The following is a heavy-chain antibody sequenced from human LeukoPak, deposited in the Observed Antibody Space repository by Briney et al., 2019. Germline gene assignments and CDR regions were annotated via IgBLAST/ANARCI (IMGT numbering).Heavy chain of an antibody. V-gene: IGHV1-18*01. Sequence: ASVKVSCKASGYTFTTYGISWVRQAPGQGLEWVGWISGYSGNTDYAQKFQDRVTMTTDTSTSTAYMELRSLSSDDTAVYYCARDYRGSYYFYWGQGTLVTVS. D-gene: IGHD1-26*01. CDR2: ISGYSGNT. J-gene: IGHJ4*02. CDR3: ARDYRGSYYFY. CDR1: GYTFTTYG.